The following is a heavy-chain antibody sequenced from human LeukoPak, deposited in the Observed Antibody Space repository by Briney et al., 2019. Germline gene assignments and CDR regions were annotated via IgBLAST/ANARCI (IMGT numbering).Heavy chain of an antibody. CDR3: ARRAGYQLLLTRGYYYMDV. Sequence: PSETLSLTCAVSGGSISNSNWWSWVRQPPGKGLEWIGSIYYSGSTYYNPSLKSRVTISVDTSKNQFSLKLSSVTAADTAVYYCARRAGYQLLLTRGYYYMDVWGKGTTVTISS. D-gene: IGHD2-2*01. CDR1: GGSISNSNW. V-gene: IGHV4-39*01. CDR2: IYYSGST. J-gene: IGHJ6*03.